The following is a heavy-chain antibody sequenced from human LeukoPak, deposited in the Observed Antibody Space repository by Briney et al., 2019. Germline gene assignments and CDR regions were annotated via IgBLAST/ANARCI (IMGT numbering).Heavy chain of an antibody. Sequence: PGRSLRLSCAASGFTFSSYAMHWVRQAPGKGLEWVAVISYDGSNKYYADSVKGRFAVSRDKSKNTLYLQMNSLRAEDTAVYYCAKEIGLLDPWGQGTLVTVSS. V-gene: IGHV3-30*07. D-gene: IGHD3-16*01. CDR3: AKEIGLLDP. CDR1: GFTFSSYA. J-gene: IGHJ5*02. CDR2: ISYDGSNK.